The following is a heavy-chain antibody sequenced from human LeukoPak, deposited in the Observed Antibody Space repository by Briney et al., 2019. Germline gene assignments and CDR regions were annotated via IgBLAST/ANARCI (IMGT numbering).Heavy chain of an antibody. J-gene: IGHJ4*02. V-gene: IGHV3-64*01. Sequence: GGSLRLSCAASGFTFSSYAMLWVRQAPGKGLEYVSAISSNGGSTYYANSVKGRFTISRDNAKNSLYLQMNSLRAEDTALYYCARTPPAAADSIDYWGQGTLVTVSS. CDR3: ARTPPAAADSIDY. D-gene: IGHD6-13*01. CDR2: ISSNGGST. CDR1: GFTFSSYA.